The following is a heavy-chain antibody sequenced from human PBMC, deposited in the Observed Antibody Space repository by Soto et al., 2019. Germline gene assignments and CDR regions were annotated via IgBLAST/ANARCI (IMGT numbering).Heavy chain of an antibody. CDR3: ARDSYYYDSSGYSRPPFDY. V-gene: IGHV1-18*01. CDR1: GYTFTIYG. Sequence: ASVKVSCTASGYTFTIYGISWVRQATGQGLEWMGWISAYNGNTNYAQKLQGRVTMTTDTSTSTAYMELRSLRSDDTAVYYCARDSYYYDSSGYSRPPFDYWGQGTLVTVSS. D-gene: IGHD3-22*01. CDR2: ISAYNGNT. J-gene: IGHJ4*02.